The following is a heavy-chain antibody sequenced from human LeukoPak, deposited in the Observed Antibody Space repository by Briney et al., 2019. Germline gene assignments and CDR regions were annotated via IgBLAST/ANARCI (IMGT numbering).Heavy chain of an antibody. CDR2: IIPIFGTA. CDR3: ASQLNYDSSGYYPD. D-gene: IGHD3-22*01. Sequence: SVKVSCKTSGYTFTDHYIHWVRQAPGQGLEWMGGIIPIFGTANYAQKFQGRVTITADESTSTAYMELSSLRSEDTAVYYCASQLNYDSSGYYPDWGQGTLVTVSS. V-gene: IGHV1-69*13. CDR1: GYTFTDHY. J-gene: IGHJ4*02.